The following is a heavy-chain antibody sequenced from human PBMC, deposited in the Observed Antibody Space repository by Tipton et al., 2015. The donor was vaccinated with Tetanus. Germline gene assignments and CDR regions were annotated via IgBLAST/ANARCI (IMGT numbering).Heavy chain of an antibody. CDR3: ARLHLRTFASSSGY. CDR2: IYPGDSET. D-gene: IGHD6-6*01. CDR1: GHSFTKYW. Sequence: QLVQSGAEVKKPGESLKISCKGSGHSFTKYWIAWVRQMPGKGLEWMGIIYPGDSETRYSPSFQGHVTVSADKSVNTAYLQWSSLKASDTAIYYCARLHLRTFASSSGYWGQGTMVTVSS. J-gene: IGHJ4*02. V-gene: IGHV5-51*01.